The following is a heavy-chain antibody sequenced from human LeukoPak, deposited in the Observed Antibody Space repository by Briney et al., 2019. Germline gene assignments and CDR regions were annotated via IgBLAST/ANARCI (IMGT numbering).Heavy chain of an antibody. V-gene: IGHV1-3*01. CDR2: INAGNGNT. Sequence: GASVKVSCKASGYTFTSYAMHWVRQAPGQRLEWMGWINAGNGNTKYSQKFQGRITITADESTSTAYMELSSLRSEDTAVYYCARGGHSSSGVDYWGQGTLVTVSS. D-gene: IGHD6-13*01. CDR1: GYTFTSYA. CDR3: ARGGHSSSGVDY. J-gene: IGHJ4*02.